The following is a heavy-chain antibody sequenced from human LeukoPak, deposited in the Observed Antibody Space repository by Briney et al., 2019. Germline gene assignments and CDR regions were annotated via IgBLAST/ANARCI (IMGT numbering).Heavy chain of an antibody. D-gene: IGHD5-12*01. CDR3: AKDGAWLRFDD. CDR2: ISPGGGPT. J-gene: IGHJ4*02. CDR1: GFTLSSYS. V-gene: IGHV3-23*01. Sequence: GGSLRLSCAASGFTLSSYSMKWVRQAPGKGLEWVSGISPGGGPTYYADSVKGRFTISRDDSKNTLYLQMNNLRAEDTAVYYCAKDGAWLRFDDWGQGILVTVSS.